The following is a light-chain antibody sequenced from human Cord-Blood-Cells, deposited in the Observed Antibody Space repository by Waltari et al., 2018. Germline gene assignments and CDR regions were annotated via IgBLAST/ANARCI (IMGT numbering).Light chain of an antibody. CDR2: KAS. J-gene: IGKJ1*01. CDR1: QSISSG. CDR3: QQYNSYWT. V-gene: IGKV1-5*03. Sequence: DIQMTQSPSTLSASVGDRVTITCRASQSISSGLAWYQQQPGKAPKLLIYKASSLESGVPSRFSGSGSGTEFTLTISSLQPDDFATYYCQQYNSYWTFGQGTKVEIK.